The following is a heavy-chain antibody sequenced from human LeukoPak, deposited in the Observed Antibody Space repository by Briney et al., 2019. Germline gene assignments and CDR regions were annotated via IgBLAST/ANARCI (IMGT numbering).Heavy chain of an antibody. CDR2: ISAYDGNT. J-gene: IGHJ4*02. CDR3: ARDGGYYDSSGIDY. Sequence: ASVKVSCKASGYTFTSYGISWVRQAPGQGLEWMGWISAYDGNTNYAQKLQGRVTMTTDTSTSTAYMELRSLRSDDTAVYYCARDGGYYDSSGIDYWGQGTLVTVSS. CDR1: GYTFTSYG. V-gene: IGHV1-18*01. D-gene: IGHD3-22*01.